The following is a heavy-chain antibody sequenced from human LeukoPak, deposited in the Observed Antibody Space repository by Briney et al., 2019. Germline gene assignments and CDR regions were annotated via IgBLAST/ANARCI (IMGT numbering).Heavy chain of an antibody. CDR2: ISTYNGNT. J-gene: IGHJ4*02. CDR1: VYTFTSNG. Sequence: SVTVSSTTSVYTFTSNGISWVRQAPGHRLEWMGWISTYNGNTNNTQKLQDRVTMTTDKSTSTVYMELRSLRSDDTAVYCCARDSSWEYYDSSGLYYFDYWGQGTVVTVSS. V-gene: IGHV1-18*01. D-gene: IGHD3-22*01. CDR3: ARDSSWEYYDSSGLYYFDY.